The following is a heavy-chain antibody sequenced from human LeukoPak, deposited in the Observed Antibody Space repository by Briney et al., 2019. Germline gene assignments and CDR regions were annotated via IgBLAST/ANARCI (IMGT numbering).Heavy chain of an antibody. J-gene: IGHJ4*02. CDR2: ISGSGDTT. CDR3: ANEIRPNDY. CDR1: GFTFRSYA. Sequence: PGGSLRLSCAASGFTFRSYAMSWVRQAPGKGLEWVSTISGSGDTTYYADAVKGRFTISRDNSKNTVYLQMNSLRAEDTAVYYCANEIRPNDYWGQGTLVTVSS. D-gene: IGHD4-17*01. V-gene: IGHV3-23*01.